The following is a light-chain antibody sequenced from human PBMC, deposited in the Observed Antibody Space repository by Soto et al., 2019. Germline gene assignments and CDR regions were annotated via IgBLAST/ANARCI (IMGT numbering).Light chain of an antibody. CDR3: LQHNSYPRT. CDR1: QDIKNF. CDR2: SAS. V-gene: IGKV1-17*03. Sequence: DIQMTQSPSAMAASVGDRVTITCRASQDIKNFLAWFQQKPGEVPKRLIYSASSLQSGVPSRFSGSGSGTEFTLTISSLQPEDFATYYCLQHNSYPRTFGQGTKVEIK. J-gene: IGKJ1*01.